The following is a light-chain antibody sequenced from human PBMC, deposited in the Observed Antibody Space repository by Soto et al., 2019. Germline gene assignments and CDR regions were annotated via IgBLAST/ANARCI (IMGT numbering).Light chain of an antibody. CDR3: QQYGSSPLT. CDR1: QSVGSGF. CDR2: GAS. V-gene: IGKV3-20*01. J-gene: IGKJ4*01. Sequence: EIVLTQSPATLSVSPGERATLSCRASQSVGSGFLAWYQQTRGQAPRLLIYGASTRATGIPDRFSGSGSGTDLTLTISRLEPEDFAVYYCQQYGSSPLTFGGGTKVDIK.